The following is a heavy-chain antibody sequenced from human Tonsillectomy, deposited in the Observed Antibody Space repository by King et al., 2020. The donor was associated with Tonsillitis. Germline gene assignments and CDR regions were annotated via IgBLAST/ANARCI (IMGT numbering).Heavy chain of an antibody. CDR1: GFSFSAYA. V-gene: IGHV3-23*04. D-gene: IGHD5-18*01. CDR3: AKDKRCYGPGGDDAFDI. Sequence: EVQLVESGGGLVQPGGSLRLSCAASGFSFSAYAMSWVRQAPGKGLEWVSGISGSSGSTFYVDSVKGRFTISRDNSKNTLYLQMNTLRVEDTAIYYCAKDKRCYGPGGDDAFDIWGQGTMVTVSS. J-gene: IGHJ3*02. CDR2: ISGSSGST.